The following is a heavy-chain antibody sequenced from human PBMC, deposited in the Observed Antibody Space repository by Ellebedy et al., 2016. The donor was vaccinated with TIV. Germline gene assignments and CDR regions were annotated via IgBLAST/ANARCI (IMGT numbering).Heavy chain of an antibody. D-gene: IGHD3-3*01. CDR2: INTGNGNT. CDR3: ATREWQDPMDV. V-gene: IGHV1-3*04. J-gene: IGHJ6*02. Sequence: ASVKVSCXASGHTFTSYGLHWVRQAPGQGPEWMGWINTGNGNTKYSQKFQDRVTITTDTSATTASMELSSLMSEDTAVYYCATREWQDPMDVWGQGTTVTVSS. CDR1: GHTFTSYG.